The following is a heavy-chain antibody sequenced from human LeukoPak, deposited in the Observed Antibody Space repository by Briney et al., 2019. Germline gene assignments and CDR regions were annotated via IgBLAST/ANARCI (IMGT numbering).Heavy chain of an antibody. Sequence: ASVTVSCKASGYTFSGYYMHWVRQAPGQGLEWVGWINPNSGGTNYAQTFQGRVTMTRDTSISTAYMELSRLLSGDTAVYYCARGKTMVYCGGDCYRFDNWGQGTLVTVSS. V-gene: IGHV1-2*02. CDR2: INPNSGGT. CDR3: ARGKTMVYCGGDCYRFDN. D-gene: IGHD2-21*02. CDR1: GYTFSGYY. J-gene: IGHJ4*02.